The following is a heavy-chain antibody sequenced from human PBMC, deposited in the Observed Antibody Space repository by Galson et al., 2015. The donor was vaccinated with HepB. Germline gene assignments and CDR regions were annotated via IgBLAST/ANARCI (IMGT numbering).Heavy chain of an antibody. J-gene: IGHJ5*02. V-gene: IGHV3-30-3*01. CDR3: ARDRWRELPRYNWFDP. CDR1: GFTFSSYA. Sequence: SLRLSCAASGFTFSSYAMHWVRQAPGKGLEWVAVISYDGSNKYYADSVKGRFTISRDNSKNTLYLQMNSLRAEDTAVYYCARDRWRELPRYNWFDPWGQGTLVTVSS. CDR2: ISYDGSNK. D-gene: IGHD1-26*01.